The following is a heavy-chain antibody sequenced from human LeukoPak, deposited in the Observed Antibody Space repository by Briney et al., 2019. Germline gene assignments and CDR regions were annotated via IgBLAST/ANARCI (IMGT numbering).Heavy chain of an antibody. CDR2: IKEDGSEK. CDR3: ARGGYTGFDF. V-gene: IGHV3-7*01. J-gene: IGHJ4*02. Sequence: QSGGSLRLSCAASGFAFSGYWMSWVRQAPGKGLEWVANIKEDGSEKYYVDSVKGRFTISRDNAKNSLYLQMNSLRAEDTAVYYCARGGYTGFDFWGQGTLVTVSS. CDR1: GFAFSGYW. D-gene: IGHD5-18*01.